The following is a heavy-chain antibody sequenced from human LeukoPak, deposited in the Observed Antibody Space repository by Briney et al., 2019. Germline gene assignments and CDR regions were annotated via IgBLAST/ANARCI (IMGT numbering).Heavy chain of an antibody. CDR1: GYTFTGYY. CDR2: IIPIFGTA. Sequence: ASVKVSCEASGYTFTGYYMHWVRQAPGQGLEWMGGIIPIFGTANYAQKFQGRVTITADKSTSTAYMELSSLRSEDTAVYYCARDAKPRYCSSTSCYPDYYYYYMDVWGKGTTVTVSS. V-gene: IGHV1-69*06. CDR3: ARDAKPRYCSSTSCYPDYYYYYMDV. J-gene: IGHJ6*03. D-gene: IGHD2-2*01.